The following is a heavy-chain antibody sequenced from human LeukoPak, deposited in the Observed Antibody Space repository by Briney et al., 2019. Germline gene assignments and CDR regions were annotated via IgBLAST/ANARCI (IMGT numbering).Heavy chain of an antibody. CDR2: ISAYNGNT. J-gene: IGHJ3*02. V-gene: IGHV1-18*04. Sequence: ASVKVSCKASGYTFTGYYMHWVRQAPGQGLEWMGWISAYNGNTNYAQKLQGRVTMTTDTSTSTAYMELRSLRSDDTAVYYCARGTIFGVVMSIWGQGTMVTVSS. D-gene: IGHD3-3*01. CDR1: GYTFTGYY. CDR3: ARGTIFGVVMSI.